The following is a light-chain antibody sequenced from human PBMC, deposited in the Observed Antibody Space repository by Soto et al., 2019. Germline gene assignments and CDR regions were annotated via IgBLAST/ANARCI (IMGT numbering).Light chain of an antibody. CDR1: SSDVGDYNY. CDR2: DVS. CDR3: SSYTSSSTL. Sequence: QSALTQPVSVSGSPGQSITISCTGTSSDVGDYNYVSWYQQHPGKAPKLMLYDVSNRPSGISNRFSGSKSGNTASLTISGLQAEDEADYYCSSYTSSSTLFGTGTKVTVL. V-gene: IGLV2-14*01. J-gene: IGLJ1*01.